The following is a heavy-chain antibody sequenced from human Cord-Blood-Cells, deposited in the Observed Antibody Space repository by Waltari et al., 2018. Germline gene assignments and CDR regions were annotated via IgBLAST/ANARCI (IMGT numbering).Heavy chain of an antibody. V-gene: IGHV3-30-3*01. J-gene: IGHJ4*02. CDR1: GFPFSSYA. D-gene: IGHD6-6*01. CDR3: ARSRIAARPGDY. Sequence: QVQLVESGGGVVQPGRSLRLYCAASGFPFSSYAMHWVRQAPGKGVEGVAVISYDGSHKYYADSVKGRFTISRDNSKNTLYLQMNSLRAEDTAVYYCARSRIAARPGDYWGQGTLVTVSS. CDR2: ISYDGSHK.